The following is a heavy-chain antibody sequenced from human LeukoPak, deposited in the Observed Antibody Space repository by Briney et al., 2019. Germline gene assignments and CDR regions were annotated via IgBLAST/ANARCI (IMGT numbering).Heavy chain of an antibody. V-gene: IGHV1-46*01. CDR1: GYTFTGYY. CDR3: ARAVDTAIPGRLGAFDI. J-gene: IGHJ3*02. CDR2: INPSGGST. Sequence: ASVKVSCKASGYTFTGYYMHWVRQAPGQGLEWMGIINPSGGSTSYVQKFQDRVTMTRDTSTSTVYMELSSLRPEDTAVYYCARAVDTAIPGRLGAFDIWGQGTMVTVSS. D-gene: IGHD5-18*01.